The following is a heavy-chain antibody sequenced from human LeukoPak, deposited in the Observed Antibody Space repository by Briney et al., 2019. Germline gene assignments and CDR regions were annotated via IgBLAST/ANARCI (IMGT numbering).Heavy chain of an antibody. J-gene: IGHJ3*02. CDR1: GDSISSYY. D-gene: IGHD3-10*01. CDR2: TYYSGST. V-gene: IGHV4-59*01. CDR3: ARVGTMVRGVIGAFDI. Sequence: SETLSLTCTVSGDSISSYYWSWIRQPPGKGLEWIGFTYYSGSTNYNPSLKSRVTISVDTSKNQFSLKLSSVTAADTAVYHCARVGTMVRGVIGAFDIWGQGTMVTVSS.